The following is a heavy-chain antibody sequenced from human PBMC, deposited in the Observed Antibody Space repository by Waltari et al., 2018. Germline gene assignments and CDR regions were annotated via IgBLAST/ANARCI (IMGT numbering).Heavy chain of an antibody. J-gene: IGHJ4*02. CDR2: IRYDGSNK. CDR1: GFTFSSYG. Sequence: QVQLVESGGGVVQPGGSLRLSCAASGFTFSSYGMHWVRQAPGNGLEWVAFIRYDGSNKYYADSVKGRFTISRDNSKNTLYLQMNSLRAEDTAVYYCAKGFNGKNIDYWGQGTLVTVSS. V-gene: IGHV3-30*02. CDR3: AKGFNGKNIDY.